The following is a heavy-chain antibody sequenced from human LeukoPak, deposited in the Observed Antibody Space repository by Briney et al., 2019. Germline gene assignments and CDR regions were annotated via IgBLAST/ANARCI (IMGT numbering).Heavy chain of an antibody. J-gene: IGHJ4*02. CDR3: AKDLAVAGV. Sequence: GESLRLSCAASGFTFSSYTMSWVRQAPGKGLACVSTISGNGGSTYYADSVKGRFTISRDNSKNTLYLQMNSLRADDTAVYYCAKDLAVAGVWGQGTLVIVSS. CDR2: ISGNGGST. CDR1: GFTFSSYT. D-gene: IGHD6-19*01. V-gene: IGHV3-23*01.